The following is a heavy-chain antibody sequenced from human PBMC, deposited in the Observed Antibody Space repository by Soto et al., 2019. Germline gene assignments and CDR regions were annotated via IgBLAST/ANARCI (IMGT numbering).Heavy chain of an antibody. CDR2: INAGNGNT. CDR1: GYTFTSYA. D-gene: IGHD1-20*01. J-gene: IGHJ4*02. V-gene: IGHV1-3*01. CDR3: VRDHNWAFDY. Sequence: ASVKVSCKASGYTFTSYAMHWVRQAPGQRLEWMGWINAGNGNTKYSQKFQGRFTISRDNAKDSLYLQMNSLRVEDTALYYCVRDHNWAFDYWAPGTLVTVSS.